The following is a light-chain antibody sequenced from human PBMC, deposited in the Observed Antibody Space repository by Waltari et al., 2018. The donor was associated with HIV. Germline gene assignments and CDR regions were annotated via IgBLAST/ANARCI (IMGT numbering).Light chain of an antibody. CDR2: SNN. CDR3: AAWDDSLNAPV. Sequence: QSVLTQPPSASGTPGQRVTISCSGSSSNIGSNTVYWYQQLPGTAPKLLIYSNNQRPSGVPDRFSGSKSGTSASLAISGLQSEDEADYYCAAWDDSLNAPVFGGGTKLTVL. V-gene: IGLV1-44*01. J-gene: IGLJ3*02. CDR1: SSNIGSNT.